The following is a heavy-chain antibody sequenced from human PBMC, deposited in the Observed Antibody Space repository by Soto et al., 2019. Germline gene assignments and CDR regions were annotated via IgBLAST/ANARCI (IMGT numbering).Heavy chain of an antibody. Sequence: QVQLQESGPGLVKPSETLSLTCAVSGASIRSYHWSWIRQPAGKGLEWIGRMQHTGNTNYNPSLTSRVTMSVDTSKNQISLKMTSVTAADTAVYFCAKVVSSRRWFETWGQGILVIVSS. D-gene: IGHD3-16*01. CDR2: MQHTGNT. CDR3: AKVVSSRRWFET. J-gene: IGHJ5*02. CDR1: GASIRSYH. V-gene: IGHV4-4*07.